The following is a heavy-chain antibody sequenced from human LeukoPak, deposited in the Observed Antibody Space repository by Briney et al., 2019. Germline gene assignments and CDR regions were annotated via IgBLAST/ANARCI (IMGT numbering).Heavy chain of an antibody. Sequence: GGSLRLSCAASGFTFSSYAMSWVRQAPGKGLEWVSAISGSGGSTYYADSVKGRFTISRDNSKNTLYLQMNSLRAEDTAVYYCTTDIYPSRIAAADAFDIWGQGTMVTVSS. CDR1: GFTFSSYA. CDR2: ISGSGGST. D-gene: IGHD6-13*01. V-gene: IGHV3-23*01. J-gene: IGHJ3*02. CDR3: TTDIYPSRIAAADAFDI.